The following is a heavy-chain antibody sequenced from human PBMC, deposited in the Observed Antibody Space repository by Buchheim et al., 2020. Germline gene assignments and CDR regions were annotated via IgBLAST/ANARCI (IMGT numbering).Heavy chain of an antibody. CDR3: TTDHPGVTAAGASDN. Sequence: EVQLVESGGGLVQPGGSLRLSCAASGFTFSSYWMHWVRQAPGKGLVWVSRINSDGSSTSYADSVKGRFTISRDNAKNSLYLQMNSLRDEDTALYYCTTDHPGVTAAGASDNWGQGTL. J-gene: IGHJ4*02. V-gene: IGHV3-74*01. D-gene: IGHD6-13*01. CDR2: INSDGSST. CDR1: GFTFSSYW.